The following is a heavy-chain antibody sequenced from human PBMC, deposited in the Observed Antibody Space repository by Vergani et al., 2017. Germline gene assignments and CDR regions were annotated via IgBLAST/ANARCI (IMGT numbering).Heavy chain of an antibody. CDR1: GFSFSTYG. D-gene: IGHD2-2*01. CDR2: LRYDGSNE. V-gene: IGHV3-30*02. J-gene: IGHJ6*02. Sequence: QVQLVESGGGVVQPGGSLRLSCAASGFSFSTYGMHWVRQAPGRGLEWVAFLRYDGSNEYYGDAVKGRFIISRDNSKNMLSLEMHSLRPEDTAVYYCANCYCSSLSCYAFYGMEVWGQGTTVTVSS. CDR3: ANCYCSSLSCYAFYGMEV.